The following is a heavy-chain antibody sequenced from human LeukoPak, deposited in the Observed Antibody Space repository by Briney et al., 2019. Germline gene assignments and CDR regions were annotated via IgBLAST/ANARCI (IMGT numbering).Heavy chain of an antibody. J-gene: IGHJ4*02. CDR2: IYWNDVK. D-gene: IGHD3-10*01. CDR1: GFSLNTRGVG. Sequence: SGPTLVNPTQTLTLTCAFSGFSLNTRGVGVGWIRQPPGKALEWLALIYWNDVKGYSPFLKSRLTITKDTSKNQVVLTLTNMDPVDTATDYCAHSALGYYGSGSYFAGFGYWGQGTLVTVSS. V-gene: IGHV2-5*01. CDR3: AHSALGYYGSGSYFAGFGY.